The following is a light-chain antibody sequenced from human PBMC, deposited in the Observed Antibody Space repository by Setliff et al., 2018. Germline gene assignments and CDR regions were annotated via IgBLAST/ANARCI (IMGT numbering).Light chain of an antibody. V-gene: IGLV2-14*03. CDR1: SNDVWGHNY. J-gene: IGLJ1*01. CDR2: DVT. Sequence: QSVLTQPPSASGSPGQSVTISCTGTSNDVWGHNYVSWYQQHPGKAPQLIIYDVTKRPSGVSNRFSGSKSGNTVSLTISGLQAEDEADYYCSSYTSSSTLEVFGTGTKVTVL. CDR3: SSYTSSSTLEV.